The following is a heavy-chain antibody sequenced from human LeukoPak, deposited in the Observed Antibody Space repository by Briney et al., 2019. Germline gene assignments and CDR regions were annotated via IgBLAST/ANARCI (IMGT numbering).Heavy chain of an antibody. CDR1: GYSISSGYY. V-gene: IGHV4-38-2*02. J-gene: IGHJ4*02. CDR3: ARVPLGGFDY. Sequence: SETLSLTCTVSGYSISSGYYWGWIRQPPGKGLEWIVSIYHSGSTYYNPSLKSRVTISVDTSKNQFSLKLSSVTAADTAVYYCARVPLGGFDYWGQGTLVTVSS. D-gene: IGHD1-26*01. CDR2: IYHSGST.